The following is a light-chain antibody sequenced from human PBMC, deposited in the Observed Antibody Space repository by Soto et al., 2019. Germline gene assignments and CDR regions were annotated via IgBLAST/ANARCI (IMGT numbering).Light chain of an antibody. V-gene: IGLV3-21*04. Sequence: SYELTQPPSVSVAPGKTARITCGGNNIGSKSVHWYQQKPGQAPVLVIYYDSDRPSGIPERFSGSNSENTATLIISRVEAGDEADYYCQVWDSSSDRGVFGGGTKVTVL. CDR3: QVWDSSSDRGV. CDR1: NIGSKS. J-gene: IGLJ2*01. CDR2: YDS.